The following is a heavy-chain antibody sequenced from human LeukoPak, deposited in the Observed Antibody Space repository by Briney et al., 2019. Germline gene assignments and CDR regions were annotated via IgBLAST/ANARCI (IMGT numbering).Heavy chain of an antibody. V-gene: IGHV3-21*01. Sequence: GGSLRLSCTASGLTFSNYAMSWVRQAPAKGLEWVAGIDQSGGYIHYADSVKGRFTISRDNTKNSLYLQMNSLRAEDTAVYYCARRYFDSWGQGTLVTVSS. CDR2: IDQSGGYI. CDR3: ARRYFDS. CDR1: GLTFSNYA. J-gene: IGHJ4*02.